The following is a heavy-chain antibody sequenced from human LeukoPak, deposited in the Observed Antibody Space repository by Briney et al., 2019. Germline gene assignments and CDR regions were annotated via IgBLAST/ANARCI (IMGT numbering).Heavy chain of an antibody. CDR1: GFTFSSYG. CDR2: ISYDGSNE. Sequence: GGSLRLSCAASGFTFSSYGMHWVRQAPGKGLEWVAVISYDGSNEYYADSVKGRFTISRDNSKNTLYLQMNSLRAEDTAVYYCRAVAVSFDYWGQGTLVTVSS. J-gene: IGHJ4*02. CDR3: RAVAVSFDY. V-gene: IGHV3-30*03. D-gene: IGHD6-19*01.